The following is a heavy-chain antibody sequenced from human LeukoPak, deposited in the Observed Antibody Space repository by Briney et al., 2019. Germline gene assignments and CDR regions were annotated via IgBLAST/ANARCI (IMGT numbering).Heavy chain of an antibody. CDR1: GFTFDDYA. J-gene: IGHJ4*02. CDR2: ISWNSGSM. V-gene: IGHV3-9*01. Sequence: PGRSLRLSCAASGFTFDDYAMHWVRQAPGRGLEWVSGISWNSGSMDYADSVKGRFTISRDNSKNTLYLQMNSLRAEDTAVYYCAKDGRAHDYGDYWGQGTLVTVSS. CDR3: AKDGRAHDYGDY.